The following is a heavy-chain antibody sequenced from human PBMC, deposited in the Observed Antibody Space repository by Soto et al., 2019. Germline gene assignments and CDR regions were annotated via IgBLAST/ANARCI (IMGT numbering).Heavy chain of an antibody. CDR3: ARRDECTSGSSYVY. V-gene: IGHV1-18*04. J-gene: IGHJ4*02. CDR1: GCTFTNYG. D-gene: IGHD2-2*01. Sequence: QVQLVQSGAEAKKPGASVKVSCKASGCTFTNYGISWVRQALGQGLEWMGWISADNGTRKYAQKVQGRVTMTTDTSTTTAYMELRSMRSDDTAVYYCARRDECTSGSSYVYWGQGTLVTVSS. CDR2: ISADNGTR.